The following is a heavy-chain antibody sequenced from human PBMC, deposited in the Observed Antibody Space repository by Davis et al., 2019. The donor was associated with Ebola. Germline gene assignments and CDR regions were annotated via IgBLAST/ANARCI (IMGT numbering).Heavy chain of an antibody. CDR3: ARDPGGVVGAQFDY. V-gene: IGHV3-21*01. CDR2: ISSSGNYI. CDR1: GFSFSNAW. Sequence: GGSLRLSCGAFGFSFSNAWMNWVRRAPGKGLEWVSSISSSGNYIYYADSVKGRFTISRDNAKNSLYLQMNSLRAEDSAVYYCARDPGGVVGAQFDYWGQGTLVTVSS. J-gene: IGHJ4*02. D-gene: IGHD1-26*01.